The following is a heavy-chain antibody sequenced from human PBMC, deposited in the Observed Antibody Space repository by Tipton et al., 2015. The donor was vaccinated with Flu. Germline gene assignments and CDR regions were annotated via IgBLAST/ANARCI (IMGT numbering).Heavy chain of an antibody. CDR2: ISSGGGTI. CDR1: GFTFSDYF. Sequence: SLRLSCAASGFTFSDYFMSWIRQAPGKGLEWVSYISSGGGTIYYADSVKGRFTISRDNAKNSQYLQMNSLRAEDTAVYYCARGGSYGLYDAFDIWGHGTMVTVSS. J-gene: IGHJ3*02. D-gene: IGHD5-18*01. CDR3: ARGGSYGLYDAFDI. V-gene: IGHV3-11*01.